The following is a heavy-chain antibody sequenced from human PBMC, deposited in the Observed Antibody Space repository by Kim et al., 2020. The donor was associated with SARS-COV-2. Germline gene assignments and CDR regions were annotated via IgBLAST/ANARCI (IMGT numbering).Heavy chain of an antibody. CDR3: ARRGGYDLLDY. D-gene: IGHD5-12*01. CDR1: GGSISSYY. CDR2: IYYSGST. Sequence: SETLSLTCTVPGGSISSYYWSWIRQPPGKGLEWIGYIYYSGSTNYNPSLKSRVTISVDTSKNQFSLKLSSVTAADTAVYYCARRGGYDLLDYWGQGTLVT. V-gene: IGHV4-59*08. J-gene: IGHJ4*02.